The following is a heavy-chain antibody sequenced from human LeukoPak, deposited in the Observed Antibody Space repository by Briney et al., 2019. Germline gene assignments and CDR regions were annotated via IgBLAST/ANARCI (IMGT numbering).Heavy chain of an antibody. CDR2: INSDGSST. Sequence: EGSLRLSCAASGFTFSSYWMHWVRQAPGKGLVWVSRINSDGSSTSYADSVKGRFTISRDNAKNTLYLQMNSLGAEDTAVYYCARVGSSSWYEYFQHWGQGTLVTVSS. D-gene: IGHD6-13*01. CDR1: GFTFSSYW. J-gene: IGHJ1*01. CDR3: ARVGSSSWYEYFQH. V-gene: IGHV3-74*01.